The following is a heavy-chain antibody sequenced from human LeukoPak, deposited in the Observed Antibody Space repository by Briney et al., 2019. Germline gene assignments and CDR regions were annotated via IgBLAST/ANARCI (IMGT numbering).Heavy chain of an antibody. J-gene: IGHJ4*02. CDR2: IVVGSGNT. D-gene: IGHD4-23*01. CDR3: AAGRGYGGNSDFDY. Sequence: SVKVSCKASGFTSTSSAMQWVRQARGQRLEWIGWIVVGSGNTNYAQKFQERVTITRDMSTSTAYMELSSLRSEDTAVYYCAAGRGYGGNSDFDYWGQGTLVTVSS. V-gene: IGHV1-58*02. CDR1: GFTSTSSA.